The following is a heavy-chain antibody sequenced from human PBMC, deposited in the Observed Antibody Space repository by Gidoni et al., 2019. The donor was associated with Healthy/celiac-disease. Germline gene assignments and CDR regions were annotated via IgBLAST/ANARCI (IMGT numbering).Heavy chain of an antibody. CDR2: TYYSSKWNN. V-gene: IGHV6-1*01. CDR3: ARYRVSSGLIDY. Sequence: QVQMPQSGHGLAKPSQTLPLTCAISGDSVPSNSAAWTWIRQSPARGLEWLGRTYYSSKWNNDYAVSVKSPISINPDTSKLQFSLRLNSVTPEDTAVYSCARYRVSSGLIDYWGQGTLVTVSS. J-gene: IGHJ4*02. CDR1: GDSVPSNSAA. D-gene: IGHD6-19*01.